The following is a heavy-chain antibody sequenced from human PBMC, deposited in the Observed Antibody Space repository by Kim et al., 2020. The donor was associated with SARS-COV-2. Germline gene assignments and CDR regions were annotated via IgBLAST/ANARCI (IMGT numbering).Heavy chain of an antibody. Sequence: NPSLNRQITRSVDPSNNQFSLKLSSVTAADTAVYYCARLDSSGYSYYFDYWGQGTLVTVSS. V-gene: IGHV4-4*07. J-gene: IGHJ4*02. D-gene: IGHD3-22*01. CDR3: ARLDSSGYSYYFDY.